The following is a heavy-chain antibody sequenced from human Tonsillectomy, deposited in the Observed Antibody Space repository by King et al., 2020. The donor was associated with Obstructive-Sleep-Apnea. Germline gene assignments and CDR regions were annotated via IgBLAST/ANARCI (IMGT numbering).Heavy chain of an antibody. CDR1: GFTFDDYA. V-gene: IGHV3-9*01. Sequence: VQLVESGGGLVQPGRSLRLSCAASGFTFDDYAMHWVRQAPGKGLEWVSGISWKSGNIGYADSVKGRFTISRDNAKKSLYLQMNSLRAEDTALYYCAKADIVNSGWLDYWGQGTLVTVSS. J-gene: IGHJ4*02. CDR2: ISWKSGNI. D-gene: IGHD6-19*01. CDR3: AKADIVNSGWLDY.